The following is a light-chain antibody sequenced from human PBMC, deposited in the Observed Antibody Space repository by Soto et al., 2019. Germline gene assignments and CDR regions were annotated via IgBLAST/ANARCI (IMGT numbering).Light chain of an antibody. J-gene: IGKJ4*02. CDR1: QGISNS. CDR2: GAS. Sequence: DIQMTQSPSAMSASLGDRVTITCRASQGISNSLAWFQQKPGKVPKRLIYGASTLESGVPSRFSGSGSGTVFTLTISSLQTEDFATYYCLQYNSHPFTFGGGTKVDIK. CDR3: LQYNSHPFT. V-gene: IGKV1-17*03.